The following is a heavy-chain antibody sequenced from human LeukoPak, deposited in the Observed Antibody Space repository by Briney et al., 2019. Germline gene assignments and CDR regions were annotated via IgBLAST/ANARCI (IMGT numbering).Heavy chain of an antibody. D-gene: IGHD3-9*01. CDR1: GYTFTSYY. J-gene: IGHJ5*02. CDR2: INPSGGST. Sequence: ASVKVSCKASGYTFTSYYMHWVRRAPGQGLEWKGRINPSGGSTSYAQKFQGRVTMTRDTSTSTVYMELSSLRSEDTAVYYCARDRSYDILTGSNWFDPWGQGTLVTVSS. CDR3: ARDRSYDILTGSNWFDP. V-gene: IGHV1-46*01.